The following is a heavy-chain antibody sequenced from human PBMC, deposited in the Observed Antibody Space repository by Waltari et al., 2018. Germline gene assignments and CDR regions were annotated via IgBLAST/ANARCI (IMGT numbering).Heavy chain of an antibody. CDR1: GYTFTSYD. CDR2: INPTSVNT. V-gene: IGHV1-8*02. Sequence: QVQLVQSGAEVKKPGASVKVSCKASGYTFTSYDINWVRQATGQGLEWMGWINPTSVNTGYAQKFQGRVTRTRNTSIRTAYMELSSRRSEDTTVYYCARGQGLSVHRLGPGYWGQGTLVTVSS. D-gene: IGHD2-2*01. J-gene: IGHJ4*02. CDR3: ARGQGLSVHRLGPGY.